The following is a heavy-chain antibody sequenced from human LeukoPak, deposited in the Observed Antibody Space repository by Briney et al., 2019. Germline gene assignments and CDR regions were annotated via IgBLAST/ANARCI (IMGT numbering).Heavy chain of an antibody. D-gene: IGHD4-23*01. Sequence: GGPLRPSCAASGLTVSSTYMSWVRQAPGKGLEWVSVIYSHGSTYYADSVKGRFTISRDNSKNTVYLQMNSLRAEDTAVYFCARRPDYGGTPTFDYWGQGTLVTVSS. CDR1: GLTVSSTY. V-gene: IGHV3-66*01. CDR3: ARRPDYGGTPTFDY. CDR2: IYSHGST. J-gene: IGHJ4*02.